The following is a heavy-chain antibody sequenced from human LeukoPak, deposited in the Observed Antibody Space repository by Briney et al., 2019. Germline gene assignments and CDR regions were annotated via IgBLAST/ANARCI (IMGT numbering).Heavy chain of an antibody. J-gene: IGHJ4*02. Sequence: PGGSLRLSCAASGFTFTSYSMNWVRQAPGKGLEWVSTISGGGGSTYYADSVKGRFTISRDNSRSTLYLKMNSLRPEDTAIYYCAREGYYGSGSPPSLYFDYWGQGTLVTVSS. D-gene: IGHD3-10*01. CDR1: GFTFTSYS. V-gene: IGHV3-23*01. CDR2: ISGGGGST. CDR3: AREGYYGSGSPPSLYFDY.